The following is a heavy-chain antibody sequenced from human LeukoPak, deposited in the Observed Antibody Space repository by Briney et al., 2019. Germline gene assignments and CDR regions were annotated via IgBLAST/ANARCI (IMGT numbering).Heavy chain of an antibody. CDR1: GGSISSGGYY. Sequence: PSETLSLTCTVSGGSISSGGYYWSWIRQPPGKGLEWIGYIYHSGSTYYNPSLKSRVTISVDRSKNQFSLKLSSVTAADTAVYYCARATYVFDFDYWGQGTLVTVSS. CDR2: IYHSGST. V-gene: IGHV4-30-2*01. D-gene: IGHD3-16*01. J-gene: IGHJ4*02. CDR3: ARATYVFDFDY.